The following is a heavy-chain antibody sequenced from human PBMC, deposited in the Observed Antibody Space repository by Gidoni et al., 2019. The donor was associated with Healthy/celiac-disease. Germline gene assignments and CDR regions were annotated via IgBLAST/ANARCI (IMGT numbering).Heavy chain of an antibody. CDR1: GFTFSSYG. V-gene: IGHV3-33*01. D-gene: IGHD6-13*01. Sequence: QVQLVESGGGVVQPGRSLRLSCAASGFTFSSYGMHWVRQAPGKGLEWVAVIWYDGSNKYYADSVKGRFTISRDNSKNTLYLQMNSLRAEDTAVYYCARTAAGSGINWFDPWGQGTLVTVSS. CDR3: ARTAAGSGINWFDP. CDR2: IWYDGSNK. J-gene: IGHJ5*02.